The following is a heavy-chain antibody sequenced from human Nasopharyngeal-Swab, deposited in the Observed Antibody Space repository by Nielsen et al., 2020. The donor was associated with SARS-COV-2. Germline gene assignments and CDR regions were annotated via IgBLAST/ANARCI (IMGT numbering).Heavy chain of an antibody. CDR3: VRGAGGNYYGVDY. Sequence: GGSLRLSCAASGFTFSSYWMHWVRQVPGKGLLWVSRINSDGRTTSSADSVKGRFTISRDNAKNTLYLQMNSLRAEDTAVYYCVRGAGGNYYGVDYWGQGTLVTVSS. CDR1: GFTFSSYW. J-gene: IGHJ4*02. D-gene: IGHD1-26*01. CDR2: INSDGRTT. V-gene: IGHV3-74*01.